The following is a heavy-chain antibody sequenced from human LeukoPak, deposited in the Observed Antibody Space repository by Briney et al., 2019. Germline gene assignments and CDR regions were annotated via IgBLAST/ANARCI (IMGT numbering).Heavy chain of an antibody. CDR2: IRVYNGDT. D-gene: IGHD2-2*01. V-gene: IGHV1-18*01. Sequence: ASVKVSCKASGYTFASYGITWVRQAPGQGLEWLGWIRVYNGDTYYAQKVQGRVAMTTDRSTNTAYLELRSLRSDDTAVYYCARYLGYCSASSCFEIDSWGHGTLVSVSS. J-gene: IGHJ5*01. CDR3: ARYLGYCSASSCFEIDS. CDR1: GYTFASYG.